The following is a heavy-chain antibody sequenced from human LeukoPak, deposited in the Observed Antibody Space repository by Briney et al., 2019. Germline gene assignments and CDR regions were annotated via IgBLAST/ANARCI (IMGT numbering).Heavy chain of an antibody. V-gene: IGHV4-59*01. CDR2: IYYTGTT. CDR3: ARGAIYSSSFFDS. D-gene: IGHD6-13*01. CDR1: GGSISIYY. J-gene: IGHJ4*02. Sequence: PSETLSLTCTVSGGSISIYYWSWIRQSPGKGLEWIGYIYYTGTTNYNPSLKSRVTISLDTSKNQFSLQMRSVTAADTAVYYCARGAIYSSSFFDSWGQGTLVTVSS.